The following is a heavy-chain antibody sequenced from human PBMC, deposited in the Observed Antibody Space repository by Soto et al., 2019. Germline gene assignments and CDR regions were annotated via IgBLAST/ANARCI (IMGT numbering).Heavy chain of an antibody. Sequence: PGGSLRLSCAASGFTFSNFVMHWVRQAPGKGLEWVAVISYDGNSEYHADSVKGRFTISRDNSRNTLYLQMNSLRGEDTAVYYCARDRGSGMDVWGQGTTVTVSS. J-gene: IGHJ6*02. CDR2: ISYDGNSE. CDR3: ARDRGSGMDV. CDR1: GFTFSNFV. D-gene: IGHD3-16*01. V-gene: IGHV3-30*04.